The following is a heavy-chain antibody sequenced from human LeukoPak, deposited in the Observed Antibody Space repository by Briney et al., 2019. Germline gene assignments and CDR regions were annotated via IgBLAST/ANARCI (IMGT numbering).Heavy chain of an antibody. CDR2: ISGNGLQT. V-gene: IGHV3-23*01. CDR3: AKDANYLDSSGYFIPFDY. CDR1: GFTFSRFA. J-gene: IGHJ4*02. D-gene: IGHD3-22*01. Sequence: PGGSLRLSCSASGFTFSRFAMTWVRHLPWKGLEWVSTISGNGLQTFYADSVKGRFSVSRDNSVNIVYLQMDSLRADDSALYSCAKDANYLDSSGYFIPFDYWGPGTLVTVAS.